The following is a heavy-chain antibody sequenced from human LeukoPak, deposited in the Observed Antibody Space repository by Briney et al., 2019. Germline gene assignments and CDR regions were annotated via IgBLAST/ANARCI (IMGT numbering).Heavy chain of an antibody. V-gene: IGHV4-59*01. D-gene: IGHD1-26*01. J-gene: IGHJ3*02. CDR1: GGSISSYY. Sequence: SETLSLTCTVSGGSISSYYWSWIRQPPGKGLEWIGYIYYSGSTNYNPPLKSRVTISVDTSKNQFSLQLSSVTAADTAVYYCARDPVGAFDIWGQGTMVTVSS. CDR2: IYYSGST. CDR3: ARDPVGAFDI.